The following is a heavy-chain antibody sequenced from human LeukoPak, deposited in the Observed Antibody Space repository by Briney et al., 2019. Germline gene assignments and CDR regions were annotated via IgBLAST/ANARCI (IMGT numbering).Heavy chain of an antibody. Sequence: ASVKVSCKASGYTFTGYYMHWVRQAPGQGLEWMGWINPNSGGTNYAQKFQGRVTMTRDTSISTAYMELSRLRSDDTAVYYCARDAREDYYDSSGYYSGWYFDLWGRGTLVTVSS. CDR2: INPNSGGT. CDR3: ARDAREDYYDSSGYYSGWYFDL. V-gene: IGHV1-2*02. J-gene: IGHJ2*01. CDR1: GYTFTGYY. D-gene: IGHD3-22*01.